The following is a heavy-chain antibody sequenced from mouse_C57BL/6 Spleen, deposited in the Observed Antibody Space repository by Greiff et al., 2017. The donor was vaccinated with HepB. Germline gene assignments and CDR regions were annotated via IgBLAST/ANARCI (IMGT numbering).Heavy chain of an antibody. CDR1: GFTFSDYG. J-gene: IGHJ3*01. V-gene: IGHV5-17*01. CDR2: ISNGSSTI. Sequence: EVKLMESGGGLVKPGGSLKLSCAASGFTFSDYGMHWVRQAPEKGLEWVAYISNGSSTIYYADTVKGRFTISRDNAKNTLFLQMTSLRSEDTAMYYCSPFAYWGQGTLVTVSA. CDR3: SPFAY.